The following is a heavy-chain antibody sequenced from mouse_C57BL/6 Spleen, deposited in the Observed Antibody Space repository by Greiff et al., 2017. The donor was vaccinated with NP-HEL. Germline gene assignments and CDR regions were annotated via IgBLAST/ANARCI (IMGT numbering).Heavy chain of an antibody. J-gene: IGHJ4*01. V-gene: IGHV5-17*01. CDR2: ISSGSSTI. CDR3: ARGTTVPYYYAMDY. Sequence: EVQGVESGGGLVKPGGSLKLSCAASGFTFSDYGMHWVRQAPEKGLEWVAYISSGSSTIYYADTVKGRFTISRDNAKNTLFLQMTSLRSEDTAMYYCARGTTVPYYYAMDYWGQGTSVTVSS. D-gene: IGHD1-1*01. CDR1: GFTFSDYG.